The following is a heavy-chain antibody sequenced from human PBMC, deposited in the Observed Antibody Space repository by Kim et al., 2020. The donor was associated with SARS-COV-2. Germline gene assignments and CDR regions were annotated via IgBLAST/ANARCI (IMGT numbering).Heavy chain of an antibody. J-gene: IGHJ6*02. CDR3: ARDIVLVVYSDLYYYYGMDV. Sequence: SQTLSLSCAISGDSVSSNSAAWNWIRQSPSRGLEWLGRTYYRSKWYNDYAVSVKSRITINPDTSKNQFSLQLNSVTPEDTAVYYCARDIVLVVYSDLYYYYGMDVWGQGTTVTVSS. CDR1: GDSVSSNSAA. D-gene: IGHD2-8*02. V-gene: IGHV6-1*01. CDR2: TYYRSKWYN.